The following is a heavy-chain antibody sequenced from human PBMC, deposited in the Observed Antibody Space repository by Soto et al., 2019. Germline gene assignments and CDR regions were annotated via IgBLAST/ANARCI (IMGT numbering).Heavy chain of an antibody. CDR2: IYWDDDK. J-gene: IGHJ4*02. D-gene: IGHD6-6*01. Sequence: QITLKESGPPLVKPTQTLTLTCTFSGFSLSTSGVGVGWIRQPPGKALEWLALIYWDDDKRYSPSLKSRLTITKDTSKNQVVLTMTNMDPVDTATYYCAHISSIGSRQYYFDYWGQGTLVTVSS. CDR3: AHISSIGSRQYYFDY. V-gene: IGHV2-5*02. CDR1: GFSLSTSGVG.